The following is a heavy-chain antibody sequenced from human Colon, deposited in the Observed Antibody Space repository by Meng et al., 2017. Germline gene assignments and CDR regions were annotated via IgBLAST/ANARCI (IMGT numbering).Heavy chain of an antibody. CDR2: ISHRGTT. CDR1: GGSLSDYY. J-gene: IGHJ4*02. CDR3: AAQRRSTSYPYY. Sequence: QVQLQQGGAGLLKPPETLSLPCAVSGGSLSDYYWSWIRQSPGKGLEWIGEISHRGTTNYNPSLKSRVTISLDTSRNQFSLNLTSVTAADTAVYYCAAQRRSTSYPYYWGQGTLVTVSS. V-gene: IGHV4-34*01. D-gene: IGHD3-16*01.